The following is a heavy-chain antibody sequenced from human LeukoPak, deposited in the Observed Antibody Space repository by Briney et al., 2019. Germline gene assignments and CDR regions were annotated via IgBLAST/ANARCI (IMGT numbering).Heavy chain of an antibody. Sequence: SQTLSLTCTVSGGSISSGGYYWSWIRQPPGKGLEWIGYIYHSGSTYYNPSLKSRVTISVDTSKNQFSLKLSSVTAADTAVYYCARDDYGSGGTAFDIWGQGTMVTVSS. D-gene: IGHD3-10*01. CDR2: IYHSGST. CDR1: GGSISSGGYY. V-gene: IGHV4-30-2*01. J-gene: IGHJ3*02. CDR3: ARDDYGSGGTAFDI.